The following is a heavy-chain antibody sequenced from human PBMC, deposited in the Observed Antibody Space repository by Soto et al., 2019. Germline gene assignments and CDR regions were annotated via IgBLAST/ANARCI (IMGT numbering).Heavy chain of an antibody. Sequence: GGSLRLSCAASGFTFSSYGMHWVRQAPGKGLEWVAVIWYDGSNKYYADSVKGRFTISRDNSKNTLYLQMNSLRAEDTAVYYCAREAVVVVAATRREYYYYYYMDVWGKGTTVTVSS. J-gene: IGHJ6*03. CDR3: AREAVVVVAATRREYYYYYYMDV. D-gene: IGHD2-15*01. CDR1: GFTFSSYG. V-gene: IGHV3-33*01. CDR2: IWYDGSNK.